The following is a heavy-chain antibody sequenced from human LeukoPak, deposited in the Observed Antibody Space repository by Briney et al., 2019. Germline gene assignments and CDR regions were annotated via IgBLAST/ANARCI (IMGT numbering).Heavy chain of an antibody. Sequence: GGSLRLSCAASGFTFSSYEMNWVRQAPGEGLVWVSRINSDGSTTTYADSVKGRFTISRDNAKNTLYLQMNSLRVEDTAVYYCARSTTHPYYNYMDVWGKGTTVTLSS. CDR1: GFTFSSYE. D-gene: IGHD4-17*01. CDR2: INSDGSTT. J-gene: IGHJ6*03. V-gene: IGHV3-74*01. CDR3: ARSTTHPYYNYMDV.